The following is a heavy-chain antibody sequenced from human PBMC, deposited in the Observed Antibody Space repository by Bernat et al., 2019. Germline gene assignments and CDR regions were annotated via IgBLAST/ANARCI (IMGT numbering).Heavy chain of an antibody. Sequence: EVQLVESGGGLVQPGGSLRLSCAASGFTFSSYDMHWVRQATGKGLEWVSAIGTAGDTYYPGSVKGRFTISRENAKNSLYLQMNSLRAEDTAVYYCAKGSAFWSGYYDYWGQGTLVTVSS. CDR3: AKGSAFWSGYYDY. D-gene: IGHD3-3*01. V-gene: IGHV3-13*01. J-gene: IGHJ4*02. CDR2: IGTAGDT. CDR1: GFTFSSYD.